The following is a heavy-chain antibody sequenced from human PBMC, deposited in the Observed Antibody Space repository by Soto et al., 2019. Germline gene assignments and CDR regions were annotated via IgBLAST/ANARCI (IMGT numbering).Heavy chain of an antibody. V-gene: IGHV4-30-4*01. CDR2: IYSSGST. J-gene: IGHJ5*02. Sequence: QVQLQESGPGLVKPSQTLSLTCTVSGASISSGDSFWSWIRQPPGKGLEWIAYIYSSGSTYYNPSLKRRVAISIDTSKNQFSLNLSSLTAADTAVYYFASLNLSFDPWGQGTLVTVSS. CDR3: ASLNLSFDP. CDR1: GASISSGDSF.